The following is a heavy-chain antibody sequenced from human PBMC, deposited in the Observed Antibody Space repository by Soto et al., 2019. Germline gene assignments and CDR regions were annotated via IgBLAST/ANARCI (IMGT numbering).Heavy chain of an antibody. J-gene: IGHJ5*02. CDR3: AREAVRGVIWEFDP. V-gene: IGHV4-59*01. D-gene: IGHD3-10*01. CDR1: GGSISSYY. CDR2: IYYSGST. Sequence: PSETLSLTFTVSGGSISSYYWSWIRQPPGKGLEWIGYIYYSGSTNYNPSLKSRVTISVDTSKNQFSLKLSSVTAADTAVYYCAREAVRGVIWEFDPWGQGTLVTVSS.